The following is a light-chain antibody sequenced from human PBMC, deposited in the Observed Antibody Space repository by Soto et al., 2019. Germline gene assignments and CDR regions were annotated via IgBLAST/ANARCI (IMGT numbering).Light chain of an antibody. CDR3: HQYGISPAT. CDR2: GAS. V-gene: IGKV3-20*01. J-gene: IGKJ1*01. Sequence: EIVLTRCPRTLYLSPGEIAALSCRASQSVYRNFLAWYQQRPGQAPRLLIYGASNGATGIPDRFSGSGSETDFTLTITRLEPEDVAVYYCHQYGISPATFCQG. CDR1: QSVYRNF.